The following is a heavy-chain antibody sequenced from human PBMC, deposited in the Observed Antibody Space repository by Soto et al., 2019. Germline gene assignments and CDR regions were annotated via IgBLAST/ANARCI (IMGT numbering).Heavy chain of an antibody. CDR3: ARAGQQPYFDY. D-gene: IGHD6-13*01. V-gene: IGHV4-4*02. CDR1: SGCVRSSNW. CDR2: IYHSGST. Sequence: SETLSLTCAVCSGCVRSSNWGSWVRQPPGKGLEWGGEIYHSGSTNYNPSLKSRVTISVDKSKNQFSLKLSYVTAADTAVYYCARAGQQPYFDYWGQGTLVTVSS. J-gene: IGHJ4*02.